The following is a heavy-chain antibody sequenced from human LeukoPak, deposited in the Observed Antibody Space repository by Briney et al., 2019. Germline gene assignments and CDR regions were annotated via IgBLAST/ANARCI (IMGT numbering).Heavy chain of an antibody. CDR1: GGSISSGGYP. CDR3: ARDADDYGYFDY. Sequence: SETLSLTCAVSGGSISSGGYPWSWIRQPPGKGLEWIGYIYHSGSTYYNPSLKSRVTISVDRSKNQFSLKLSSVTAADTAVYYCARDADDYGYFDYWGQGTLVTVSS. D-gene: IGHD4-17*01. V-gene: IGHV4-30-2*01. CDR2: IYHSGST. J-gene: IGHJ4*02.